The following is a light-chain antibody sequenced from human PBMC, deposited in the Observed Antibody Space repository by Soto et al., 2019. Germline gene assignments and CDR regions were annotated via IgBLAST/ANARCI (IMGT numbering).Light chain of an antibody. CDR2: SAS. Sequence: DIQMTQSPASLSVSVGDRVTITCLASQSINNYLNWYQQKPGQAPKLLMRSASTLERGVPSRFSGSGSRTDFTLTITNLQPDDFATYYCQQSLSMPLTFGHGTRLEIK. CDR1: QSINNY. J-gene: IGKJ5*01. CDR3: QQSLSMPLT. V-gene: IGKV1-39*01.